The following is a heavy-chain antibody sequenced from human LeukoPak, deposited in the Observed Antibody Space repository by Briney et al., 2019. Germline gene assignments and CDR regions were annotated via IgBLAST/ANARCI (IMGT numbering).Heavy chain of an antibody. CDR3: ARHYRVNSTHFYMDV. D-gene: IGHD2/OR15-2a*01. CDR2: IYAGDSDT. CDR1: GYFFSNYW. V-gene: IGHV5-51*01. Sequence: GESLKISCKGSGYFFSNYWIGWVRQMPGKGLEWMGIIYAGDSDTRYSPSFQGHVTISADRSISTANLQWNSLKASDTAIYYCARHYRVNSTHFYMDVWGKGTTVTVSS. J-gene: IGHJ6*03.